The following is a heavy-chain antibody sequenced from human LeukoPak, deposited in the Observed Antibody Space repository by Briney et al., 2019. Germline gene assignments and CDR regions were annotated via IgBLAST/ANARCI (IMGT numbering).Heavy chain of an antibody. V-gene: IGHV3-11*04. CDR2: ISSSSSTI. J-gene: IGHJ5*02. D-gene: IGHD1-26*01. CDR1: GFTFSHYY. CDR3: ARDIYYWFDP. Sequence: GGSLRLSCAASGFTFSHYYMSWIRQAPGKGLEWVSYISSSSSTIYYADSVKGRFTISRDNAKNSLYLQMNSLRAEDTAVYYCARDIYYWFDPWGQGTLVTVSS.